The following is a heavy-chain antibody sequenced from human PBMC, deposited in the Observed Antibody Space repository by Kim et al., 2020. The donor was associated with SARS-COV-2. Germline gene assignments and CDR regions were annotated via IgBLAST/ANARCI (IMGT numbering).Heavy chain of an antibody. V-gene: IGHV4-39*01. J-gene: IGHJ3*02. CDR3: ARGGYPLLITI. CDR2: FYYSGST. Sequence: SETLSLTCTVSGGSITSSGYYWAWIRQPPGKGLEWIGSFYYSGSTYYNPSLKSRVTISVDTSKNQFSLNLSSVTAADTAVYYCARGGYPLLITIWGLGTMVTVSS. CDR1: GGSITSSGYY. D-gene: IGHD3-22*01.